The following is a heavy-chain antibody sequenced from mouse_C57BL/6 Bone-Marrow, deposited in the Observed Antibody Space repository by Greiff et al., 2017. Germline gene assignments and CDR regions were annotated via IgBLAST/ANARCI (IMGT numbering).Heavy chain of an antibody. Sequence: EVQLVESGAELVRPGASVKLSCTASGFNIKDDYMHWVKQRPEQGLEWIGWIDPENGDTEYASKFQGKATFTADTSSSTAYLQLSSLTAEDTAVYYCTTAFYYDYALPYGGQGTTLTVSS. V-gene: IGHV14-4*01. CDR1: GFNIKDDY. D-gene: IGHD2-4*01. CDR2: IDPENGDT. CDR3: TTAFYYDYALPY. J-gene: IGHJ2*01.